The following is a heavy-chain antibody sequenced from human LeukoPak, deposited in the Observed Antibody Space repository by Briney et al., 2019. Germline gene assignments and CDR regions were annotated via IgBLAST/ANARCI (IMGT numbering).Heavy chain of an antibody. V-gene: IGHV4-31*11. CDR1: GGSFSGYY. J-gene: IGHJ3*02. Sequence: KTSETLSLTCAVYGGSFSGYYWSWIRQHPGKGLEWIGYIYYSGSTYYNPSLKSRVTISVDTSKNQFSLKLSSVTAADTAVYYCARDGDGDYVFGAFDIWGQGTMVTVSS. CDR3: ARDGDGDYVFGAFDI. D-gene: IGHD4-17*01. CDR2: IYYSGST.